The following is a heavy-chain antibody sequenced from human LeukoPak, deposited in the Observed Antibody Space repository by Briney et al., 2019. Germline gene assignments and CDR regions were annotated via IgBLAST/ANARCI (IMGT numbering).Heavy chain of an antibody. CDR1: GYTFSSYD. Sequence: GASVKVSCKASGYTFSSYDISWVRQAPGQGLEWMGWINPNSGGTNYAQKFQGRVTMTRDTSISTAYMELSRLRSDDTAVYYCARDTPGKTGTTFEAPPDPNDYWGQGTLVTVSS. V-gene: IGHV1-2*02. J-gene: IGHJ4*02. CDR3: ARDTPGKTGTTFEAPPDPNDY. D-gene: IGHD1-7*01. CDR2: INPNSGGT.